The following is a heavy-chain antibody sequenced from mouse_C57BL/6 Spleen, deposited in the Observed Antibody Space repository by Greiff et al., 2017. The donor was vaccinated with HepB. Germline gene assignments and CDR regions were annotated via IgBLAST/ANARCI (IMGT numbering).Heavy chain of an antibody. CDR2: INPSNGGT. D-gene: IGHD4-1*01. J-gene: IGHJ2*01. V-gene: IGHV1-53*01. CDR1: GYTFTSYW. Sequence: VQLQQPGTELVKPGASVKLSCKASGYTFTSYWMHWVKQRPGQGLEWIGNINPSNGGTNYNEKFKSKATLTVDKSSSTAYMQLSSLTSEDSAVYYCARWVTGTSVYFDYWGQGTTLTVSS. CDR3: ARWVTGTSVYFDY.